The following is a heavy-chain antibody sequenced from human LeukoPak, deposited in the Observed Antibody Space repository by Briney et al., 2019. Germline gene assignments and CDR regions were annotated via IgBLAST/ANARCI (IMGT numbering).Heavy chain of an antibody. CDR2: ISGSGSST. Sequence: QSAGSLTLSCAASGFTFSSYAMSWVRQAPAQGLEWVSAISGSGSSTYYADSVKGRFTISRDNSKNTLYLQMNSLRDEDTAVYYCAKNTGPYYYYMDVWGKGTTVSVSS. J-gene: IGHJ6*03. CDR1: GFTFSSYA. V-gene: IGHV3-23*01. D-gene: IGHD2-8*02. CDR3: AKNTGPYYYYMDV.